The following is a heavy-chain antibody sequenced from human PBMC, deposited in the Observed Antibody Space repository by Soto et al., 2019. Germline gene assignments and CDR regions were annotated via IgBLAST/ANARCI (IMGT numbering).Heavy chain of an antibody. CDR3: TRRYNWNDYEFDH. J-gene: IGHJ5*02. Sequence: SATLSLTCTVSGGSIRVQSYYWTWIRQTPGKGLEWVGSSYYSGTSYFNPALKGRVTISVDTSTNQFSLRLTSVTAADTAVYYWTRRYNWNDYEFDHWCQGNRVTVDS. V-gene: IGHV4-39*01. CDR2: SYYSGTS. CDR1: GGSIRVQSYY. D-gene: IGHD1-20*01.